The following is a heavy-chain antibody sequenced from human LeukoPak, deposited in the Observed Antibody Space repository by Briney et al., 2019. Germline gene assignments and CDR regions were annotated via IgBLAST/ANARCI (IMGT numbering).Heavy chain of an antibody. V-gene: IGHV3-23*01. Sequence: GGSLRLSCAASGFTFSSYAVTWVRQAPGEGLEWVSGISGSGDNTYYADSGKGRFTISRDNPKNTLYLQMNSLRAEDTAVYYCAKSYNGYESKPDYWGQGTLVTVSS. CDR2: ISGSGDNT. CDR1: GFTFSSYA. D-gene: IGHD5-12*01. CDR3: AKSYNGYESKPDY. J-gene: IGHJ4*02.